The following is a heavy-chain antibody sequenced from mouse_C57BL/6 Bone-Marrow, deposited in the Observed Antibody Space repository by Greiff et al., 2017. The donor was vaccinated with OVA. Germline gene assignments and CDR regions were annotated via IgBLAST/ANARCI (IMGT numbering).Heavy chain of an antibody. J-gene: IGHJ2*01. V-gene: IGHV14-4*01. CDR1: GFTIKDDY. CDR2: IDPENGDT. CDR3: TTRILDY. Sequence: EVQLQQSGAELVRPGASVKLSCTASGFTIKDDYMHWVKQRPEQGLEWIGWIDPENGDTEYASKFQGKATITADTSSNTAYLQLSSLTSEDTAVYYCTTRILDYWGQGTTLTVSS.